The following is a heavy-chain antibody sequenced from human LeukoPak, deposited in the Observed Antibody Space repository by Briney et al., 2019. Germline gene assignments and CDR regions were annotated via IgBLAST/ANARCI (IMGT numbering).Heavy chain of an antibody. CDR1: GFTFSSYS. Sequence: GGSLRLSCAASGFTFSSYSMNWVRQAPGKGLEWVSSISSSSSYIYYADSVKGRFTISRDHAKNSLYLQMNSLRAEDTAVYYCAKKLRRPAYYYYMDVWGKGTTVTVSS. CDR2: ISSSSSYI. V-gene: IGHV3-21*01. J-gene: IGHJ6*03. D-gene: IGHD1-7*01. CDR3: AKKLRRPAYYYYMDV.